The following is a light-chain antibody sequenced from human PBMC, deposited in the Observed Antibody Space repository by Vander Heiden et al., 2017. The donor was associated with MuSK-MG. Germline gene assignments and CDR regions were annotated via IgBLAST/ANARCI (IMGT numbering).Light chain of an antibody. CDR1: TSNIVSNT. CDR2: NNN. V-gene: IGLV1-44*01. Sequence: QSVLTQPPSASGTPGQRFSISCSGSTSNIVSNTVNWYQQLPGTAPKLLIYNNNQRPPGVPDRFSGSKSGTSASLAITGLQSEEEADYYCAARDDSLNGVVFGGGTKLTVL. J-gene: IGLJ3*02. CDR3: AARDDSLNGVV.